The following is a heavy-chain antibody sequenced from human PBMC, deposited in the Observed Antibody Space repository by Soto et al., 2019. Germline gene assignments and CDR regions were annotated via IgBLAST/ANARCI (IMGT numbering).Heavy chain of an antibody. CDR2: ISAYNGNT. CDR3: ARVKGSGYHNWFDP. V-gene: IGHV1-18*01. D-gene: IGHD3-22*01. J-gene: IGHJ5*02. Sequence: GASVKVSCKASGYTFTSYGISWVRQAPGQGLEWMGWISAYNGNTNYAQKLQGRVTMTTDTSTSTAYMELRSLRSDDTAAYYCARVKGSGYHNWFDPWGQRTFVPVAS. CDR1: GYTFTSYG.